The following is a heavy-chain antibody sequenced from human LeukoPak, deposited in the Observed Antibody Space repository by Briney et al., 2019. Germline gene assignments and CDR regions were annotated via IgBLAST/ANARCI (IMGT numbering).Heavy chain of an antibody. V-gene: IGHV6-1*01. J-gene: IGHJ4*02. Sequence: SQTLSLTCAISGDSVSRNSAAWNWIRQSPSRGLEWLGRTYYRSKWYNDYAVSVKSRISINPDPSKNQFSLQLNSVTPEDTAVYYCAREDYYGSGSRVDYWGQGTLVTVSS. D-gene: IGHD3-10*01. CDR3: AREDYYGSGSRVDY. CDR2: TYYRSKWYN. CDR1: GDSVSRNSAA.